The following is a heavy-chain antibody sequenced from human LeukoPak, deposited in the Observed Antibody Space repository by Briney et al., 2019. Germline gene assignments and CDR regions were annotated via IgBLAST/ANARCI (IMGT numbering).Heavy chain of an antibody. CDR3: ARNGPYYYGMDV. J-gene: IGHJ6*04. D-gene: IGHD2-8*01. V-gene: IGHV5-10-1*01. CDR2: IDPSDSYT. Sequence: GESLKISCKGSGYRFTSYWISWVHQMPGKGLEWMGRIDPSDSYTNYSPSFQGHVTISADKSISTAYLQWSSLKASDTAMYYCARNGPYYYGMDVWGKGTTVTVSS. CDR1: GYRFTSYW.